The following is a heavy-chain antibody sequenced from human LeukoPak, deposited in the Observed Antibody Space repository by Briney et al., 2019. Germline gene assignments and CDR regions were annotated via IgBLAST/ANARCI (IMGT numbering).Heavy chain of an antibody. V-gene: IGHV1-8*01. CDR1: GYTFTSYD. Sequence: ASVKVSCKASGYTFTSYDINWVRQATGQGLEWMGWMNPNSGNTGYAQKFQGRVTMTRNTSISPAYMELSSLRSEDTAVYYCARGPNDSSGYYLGYWGQGTLVTVSS. CDR2: MNPNSGNT. J-gene: IGHJ4*02. D-gene: IGHD3-22*01. CDR3: ARGPNDSSGYYLGY.